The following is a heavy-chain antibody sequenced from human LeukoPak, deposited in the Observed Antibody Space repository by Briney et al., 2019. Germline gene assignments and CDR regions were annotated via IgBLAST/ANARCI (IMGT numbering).Heavy chain of an antibody. CDR3: ASRGLGY. V-gene: IGHV3-7*01. Sequence: TGGSLRLSCAASGFTFSSYAMTWVRQAPGKGLEWVANIKQDGTEKYYVDSVKGRFTISRDNAKNSLYLQMNSLRAEDTAVYYCASRGLGYWGQGTLVTVSS. D-gene: IGHD3-10*01. CDR1: GFTFSSYA. CDR2: IKQDGTEK. J-gene: IGHJ4*02.